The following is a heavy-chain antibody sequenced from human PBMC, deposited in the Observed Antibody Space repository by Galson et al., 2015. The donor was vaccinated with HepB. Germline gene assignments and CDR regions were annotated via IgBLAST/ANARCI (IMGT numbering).Heavy chain of an antibody. Sequence: SLRLSCAASGFTFGDYAMSWVRQAPGKGLEWVGFIRSKAYGGTTEYAASVKGRFTISRDDSKSIAYLQMNSLKTEDTAVYYCTREGHDYGGNSRSRGWIDYWGQGTLVTVSS. CDR3: TREGHDYGGNSRSRGWIDY. CDR1: GFTFGDYA. J-gene: IGHJ4*02. CDR2: IRSKAYGGTT. D-gene: IGHD4-23*01. V-gene: IGHV3-49*04.